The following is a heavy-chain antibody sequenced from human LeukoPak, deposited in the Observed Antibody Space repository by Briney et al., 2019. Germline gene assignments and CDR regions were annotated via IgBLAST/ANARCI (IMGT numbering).Heavy chain of an antibody. Sequence: SGGSPRLSCAASGFSFSSFSMNWVRQAPGKGLEWVANIKQDGSEKYYVDSVKGRFTISRDNAKNSLYLQMNSLRAEDTAVYYCARDLYRIVVVPHYFDYWGQGTLVTVSS. V-gene: IGHV3-7*01. D-gene: IGHD3-22*01. J-gene: IGHJ4*02. CDR2: IKQDGSEK. CDR1: GFSFSSFS. CDR3: ARDLYRIVVVPHYFDY.